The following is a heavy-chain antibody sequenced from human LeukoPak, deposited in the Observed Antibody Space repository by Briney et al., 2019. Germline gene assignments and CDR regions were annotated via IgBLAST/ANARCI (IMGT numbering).Heavy chain of an antibody. V-gene: IGHV4-59*01. D-gene: IGHD5-24*01. J-gene: IGHJ4*02. CDR3: ARGRRDGYKSLID. CDR2: NYFTGST. CDR1: GDSISSYY. Sequence: SETLSLTCTVSGDSISSYYWTWLRQPPGKGLEWIGYNYFTGSTSYHPSLKSRVTISIDTSKNQFSLKPNSVTAADTAVYYCARGRRDGYKSLIDWGQGTLVTVSS.